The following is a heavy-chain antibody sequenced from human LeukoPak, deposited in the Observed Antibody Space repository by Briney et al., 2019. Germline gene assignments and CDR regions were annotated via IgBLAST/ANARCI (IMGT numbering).Heavy chain of an antibody. J-gene: IGHJ6*03. CDR2: INHSGNT. D-gene: IGHD3-10*01. Sequence: SETLSLTCGVSGGSFSGYYWSWIRQSPGKGLEWIGEINHSGNTKSNPSLKNRLTMSVDTSKKHISLNLKSVTAADTAVYYCARFGFEYDIGSGIHFYYMGVWGTGTTVTVSS. CDR3: ARFGFEYDIGSGIHFYYMGV. V-gene: IGHV4-34*01. CDR1: GGSFSGYY.